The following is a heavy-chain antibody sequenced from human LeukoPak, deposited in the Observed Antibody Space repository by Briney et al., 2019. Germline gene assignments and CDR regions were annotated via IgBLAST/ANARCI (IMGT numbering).Heavy chain of an antibody. V-gene: IGHV3-73*01. CDR2: IRSKANSYAT. CDR1: GFTFSGSA. J-gene: IGHJ3*02. CDR3: TTGGNVLVSDTRAFGI. Sequence: GGSLRLSCAASGFTFSGSAMHWVRQASGKGLEWVGRIRSKANSYATAYAASVKGRFTISRDDSKNTAYLQMNSLKTEDTAVYYCTTGGNVLVSDTRAFGIWGQGTLVTVSS. D-gene: IGHD2-15*01.